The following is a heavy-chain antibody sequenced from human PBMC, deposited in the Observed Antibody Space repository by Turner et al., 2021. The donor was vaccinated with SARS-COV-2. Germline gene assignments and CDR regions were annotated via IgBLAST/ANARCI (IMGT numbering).Heavy chain of an antibody. CDR3: ARARWHYYDSSGYYPDAFDI. V-gene: IGHV3-21*01. J-gene: IGHJ3*02. D-gene: IGHD3-22*01. CDR2: ISSSSSYI. CDR1: GVTFSSYS. Sequence: EVHLVESGGGLVKPGGSRRLSCAVSGVTFSSYSMNWVRQAPGKGLEGVSSISSSSSYIYYADSVKGRFTISRDNAKNSLYLQVNSLRAEDTAVYYCARARWHYYDSSGYYPDAFDIWGQGTMVTVSS.